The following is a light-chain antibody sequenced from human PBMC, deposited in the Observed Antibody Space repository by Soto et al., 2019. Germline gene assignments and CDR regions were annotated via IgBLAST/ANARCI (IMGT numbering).Light chain of an antibody. CDR3: QQSYKMPS. CDR1: RNVSIY. CDR2: ATS. J-gene: IGKJ5*01. V-gene: IGKV1-39*01. Sequence: EIPLTQSPSSLAASVGDRLTLTCRASRNVSIYLNWYQHKPGKGPTLLIHATSNLQLGVPSRFIGSGSGTEFTLTISSLEPEDFGTYYCQQSYKMPSFGQGTRLVIK.